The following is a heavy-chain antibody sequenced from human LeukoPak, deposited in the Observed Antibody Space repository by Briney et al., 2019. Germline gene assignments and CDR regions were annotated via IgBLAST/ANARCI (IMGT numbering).Heavy chain of an antibody. CDR1: GFTFSSYE. J-gene: IGHJ3*02. V-gene: IGHV3-48*03. CDR2: ISSSGSTI. Sequence: QTGGSLRLSCAASGFTFSSYEMNWVRQAPGKGLEWVSYISSSGSTIYYADSVKGRFTISRDNAKNSLYLQMNSLRAEDTAVYYCARGLITMVRGVIIHWDAFDIWGQGTMVTVSS. D-gene: IGHD3-10*01. CDR3: ARGLITMVRGVIIHWDAFDI.